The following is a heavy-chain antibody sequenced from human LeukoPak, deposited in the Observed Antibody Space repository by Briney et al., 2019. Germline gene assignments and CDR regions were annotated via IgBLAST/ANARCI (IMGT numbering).Heavy chain of an antibody. Sequence: GASVKVSCKASGYTFTSYGISWVRQAPGQGLEWMGWISAYNGNTNYAQKLQGRVTMTTDTSTSTAYMELRSLRSDDTAVYYCARTHPSGSYWWNFDYWGQGTLVTVSS. CDR2: ISAYNGNT. CDR1: GYTFTSYG. J-gene: IGHJ4*02. V-gene: IGHV1-18*01. D-gene: IGHD1-26*01. CDR3: ARTHPSGSYWWNFDY.